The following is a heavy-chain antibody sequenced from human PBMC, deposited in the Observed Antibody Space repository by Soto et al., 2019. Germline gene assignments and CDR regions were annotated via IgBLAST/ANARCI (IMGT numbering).Heavy chain of an antibody. CDR3: ARSIRAAVAGFYGMDV. D-gene: IGHD6-19*01. J-gene: IGHJ6*02. CDR2: ISAYNGNT. CDR1: GYTFTSYG. Sequence: ASVKVSSKASGYTFTSYGISWVRQAPGQGLEWVGWISAYNGNTNYAQKLQGRVTMTTDTSTSTAYMELRSLRSDDTAVYYCARSIRAAVAGFYGMDVWGQGTTVTVSS. V-gene: IGHV1-18*01.